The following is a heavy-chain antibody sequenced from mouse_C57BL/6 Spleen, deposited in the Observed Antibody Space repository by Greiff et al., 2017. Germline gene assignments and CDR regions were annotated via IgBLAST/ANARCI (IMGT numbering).Heavy chain of an antibody. CDR2: IDPETGGT. V-gene: IGHV1-15*01. D-gene: IGHD2-12*01. Sequence: VQLQQSGAELVRPGASVTLSCKASGYTFTDYEMHWVKQTPVHGLEWIGAIDPETGGTAYNQKFNGKAILTADKSSSTAYMELRSLTSEDSAVYYCTRSGRSYSFAYWGQGTLVTVSA. CDR1: GYTFTDYE. CDR3: TRSGRSYSFAY. J-gene: IGHJ3*01.